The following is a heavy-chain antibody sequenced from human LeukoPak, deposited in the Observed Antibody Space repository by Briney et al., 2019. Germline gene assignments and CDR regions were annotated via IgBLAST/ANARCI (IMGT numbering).Heavy chain of an antibody. CDR3: AGPYDYVWGSYRDYYYYMDI. D-gene: IGHD3-16*02. V-gene: IGHV3-48*01. CDR1: GFTFSSYS. CDR2: ISSSSSTI. Sequence: GGSLRLSCAASGFTFSSYSMNWVRQAPGKGLEWVSYISSSSSTIYYADSVKGRFTISRDNAKNSLYLQMNSLRAEDTAVYYCAGPYDYVWGSYRDYYYYMDIWGKGTTVTVSS. J-gene: IGHJ6*03.